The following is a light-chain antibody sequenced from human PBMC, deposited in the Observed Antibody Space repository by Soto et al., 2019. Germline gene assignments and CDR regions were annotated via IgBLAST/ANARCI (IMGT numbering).Light chain of an antibody. J-gene: IGKJ1*01. CDR1: QSVTTR. CDR3: QQYNNWLTWT. V-gene: IGKV3D-15*01. Sequence: EIVLTQSPDTLSLSPGGRATLSCRASQSVTTRLAWYQQKPGQPPRLLIYAASSRAPGTPDRFSGSGSGTDFTLTISSLQSEDFAVYYCQQYNNWLTWTFGQGTKVDIK. CDR2: AAS.